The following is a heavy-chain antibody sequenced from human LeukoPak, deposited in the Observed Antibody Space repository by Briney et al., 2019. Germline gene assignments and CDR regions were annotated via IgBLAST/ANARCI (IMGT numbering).Heavy chain of an antibody. V-gene: IGHV3-23*01. Sequence: GGCLRLSCAASGFTFCSYAMSWVRQAPGKGREGVSAISGSGGSTYYADSVKGRFTISRDNSKNTLYLQMNSLRAEDTAVYYCAKVHSSGWYVFDLWGQGTVVSVSS. D-gene: IGHD6-19*01. J-gene: IGHJ4*02. CDR3: AKVHSSGWYVFDL. CDR2: ISGSGGST. CDR1: GFTFCSYA.